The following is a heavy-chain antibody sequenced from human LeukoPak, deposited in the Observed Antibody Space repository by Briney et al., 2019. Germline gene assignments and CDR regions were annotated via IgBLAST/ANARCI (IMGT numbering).Heavy chain of an antibody. CDR1: GFTFSSYG. CDR3: AKDRVSTVVSAFDY. V-gene: IGHV3-30*18. D-gene: IGHD4-23*01. J-gene: IGHJ4*02. CDR2: ISYDGSNK. Sequence: GGSLRLSCAASGFTFSSYGMHWVRQAPGKGLEWVAVISYDGSNKYYADSVKGRFTISRDNSKNTLYLQMNSLRAEDTAVYYCAKDRVSTVVSAFDYWGQGTLVTVSS.